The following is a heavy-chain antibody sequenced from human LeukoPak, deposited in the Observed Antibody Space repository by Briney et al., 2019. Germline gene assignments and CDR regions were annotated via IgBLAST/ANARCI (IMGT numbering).Heavy chain of an antibody. CDR3: ARGTPTVTTDYFDY. CDR1: GYSISSGYF. V-gene: IGHV4-38-2*02. D-gene: IGHD4-11*01. CDR2: IYHSGST. Sequence: PSETLSLTCTVSGYSISSGYFCGWIRQPPGRGLDWIGNIYHSGSTYYNPSLKSRVIISLETSKNQFSLKLSSVTGADTAFYYCARGTPTVTTDYFDYWGQGTLVTVSS. J-gene: IGHJ4*02.